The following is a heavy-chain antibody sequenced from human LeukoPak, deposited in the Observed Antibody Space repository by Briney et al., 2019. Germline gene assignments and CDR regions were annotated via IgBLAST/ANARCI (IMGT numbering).Heavy chain of an antibody. CDR1: GDSVSSNSAA. D-gene: IGHD3-9*01. V-gene: IGHV6-1*01. J-gene: IGHJ3*02. CDR2: TYYRSKWYN. Sequence: SQTLSLTCAISGDSVSSNSAAWNWIRQSPSRGLEWLGRTYYRSKWYNDYAVSVKSRITINPDTSKNQFSLQLNSVTPEDTAVYYCAREFRSYYDILTGYVKNAFDIWGQGTMVTVSS. CDR3: AREFRSYYDILTGYVKNAFDI.